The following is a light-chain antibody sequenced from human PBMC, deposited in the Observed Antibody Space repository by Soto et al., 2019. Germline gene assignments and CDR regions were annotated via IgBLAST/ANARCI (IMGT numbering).Light chain of an antibody. J-gene: IGLJ1*01. CDR2: NVY. V-gene: IGLV2-14*03. Sequence: QSALTQPASVSGSPGQSITISCTGTSSDVGAYNFVSWHQQHPGKAPKLMIYNVYDRPSGISYRFSGSKSGNTASLTISGLQGEDEADYYCSSYAGSYVFGTGTKLTVL. CDR1: SSDVGAYNF. CDR3: SSYAGSYV.